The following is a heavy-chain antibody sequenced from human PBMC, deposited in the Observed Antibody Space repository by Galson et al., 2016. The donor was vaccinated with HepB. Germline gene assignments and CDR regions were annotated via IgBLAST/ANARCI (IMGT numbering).Heavy chain of an antibody. Sequence: SLRLSCAASGFIFSGYAMTWVRQAPGKRLEWVSTIISRGSGSSTYYADSIKGRFTISRDDAKNRLYLQMNSLTTEDTAGDYWAKDSGDWRGYFDSWGPGTLVSVAS. CDR1: GFIFSGYA. CDR2: IISRGSGSST. D-gene: IGHD3-10*01. J-gene: IGHJ5*01. CDR3: AKDSGDWRGYFDS. V-gene: IGHV3-23*01.